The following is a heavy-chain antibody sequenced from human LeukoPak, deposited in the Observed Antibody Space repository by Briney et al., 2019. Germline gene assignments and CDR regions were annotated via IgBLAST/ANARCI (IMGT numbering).Heavy chain of an antibody. D-gene: IGHD2-21*02. J-gene: IGHJ4*02. V-gene: IGHV3-74*01. CDR3: VRLAVTDTNY. CDR1: GFTFNTYY. Sequence: GGSLRLSCVASGFTFNTYYMHWVRQAPGERLVWVSFINADGTITKYADSVKGRFTIPRDNAKSTMYLQMNGLRVEDTAMYYCVRLAVTDTNYWGQGSLVTVSS. CDR2: INADGTIT.